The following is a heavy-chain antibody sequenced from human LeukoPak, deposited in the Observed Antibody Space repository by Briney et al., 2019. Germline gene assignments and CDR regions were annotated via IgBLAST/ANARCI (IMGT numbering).Heavy chain of an antibody. V-gene: IGHV3-7*01. D-gene: IGHD2-2*01. J-gene: IGHJ6*02. Sequence: GGSLRLSCAASGFTFSSYWMSWVRQAPGKGLEWVANIKQDGSEKYYVDSVKGRFTISRGNAKNSLYLQMNSLRAEDTAVYYCARASRSRQYYYYGMDVWGQGTTVTVSS. CDR2: IKQDGSEK. CDR3: ARASRSRQYYYYGMDV. CDR1: GFTFSSYW.